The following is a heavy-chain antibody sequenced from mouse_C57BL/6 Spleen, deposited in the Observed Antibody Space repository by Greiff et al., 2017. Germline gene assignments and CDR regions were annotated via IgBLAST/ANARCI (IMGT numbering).Heavy chain of an antibody. V-gene: IGHV2-2*01. CDR2: IWSGGST. CDR1: GFSLTSYG. D-gene: IGHD1-1*01. Sequence: QVQLQQSGPGLVQPSQSLSITCTVSGFSLTSYGVHWVRQSPGKGLEWLGVIWSGGSTDYNAAFISRLGISKDNSKSQVFFKMHSLQADDTAIYYCASPHYYGSSYDAIDYWGQGTSVTVSS. J-gene: IGHJ4*01. CDR3: ASPHYYGSSYDAIDY.